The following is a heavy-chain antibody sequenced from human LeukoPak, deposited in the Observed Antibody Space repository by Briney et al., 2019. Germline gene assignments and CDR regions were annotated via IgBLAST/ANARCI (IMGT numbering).Heavy chain of an antibody. J-gene: IGHJ4*02. CDR3: ACLRGPSDY. CDR1: VFTFSSYG. CDR2: IRYDGSNK. V-gene: IGHV3-30*02. Sequence: PGGSLRLSCAASVFTFSSYGMHWVRQAPGKGLEWVAFIRYDGSNKYYADSVKGRFTISRDNSKNTLYLQMDSLTADDTAVYFCACLRGPSDYWGQGTLVTVSS. D-gene: IGHD4-17*01.